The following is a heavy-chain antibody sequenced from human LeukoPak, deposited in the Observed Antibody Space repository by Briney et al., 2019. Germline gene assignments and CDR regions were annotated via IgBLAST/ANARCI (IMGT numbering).Heavy chain of an antibody. CDR1: GYTFTSDY. V-gene: IGHV1-46*01. Sequence: ASVKVSCKASGYTFTSDYMHWVRQAPGQGLEWMGIINPSGGSTSYAQKFQGRVTMTRDTSTSKVYMELRSLRSEHTAVYYCARDDNSPSWYLRVSGRFDYLGQGTLVTVSS. J-gene: IGHJ4*02. CDR3: ARDDNSPSWYLRVSGRFDY. D-gene: IGHD6-13*01. CDR2: INPSGGST.